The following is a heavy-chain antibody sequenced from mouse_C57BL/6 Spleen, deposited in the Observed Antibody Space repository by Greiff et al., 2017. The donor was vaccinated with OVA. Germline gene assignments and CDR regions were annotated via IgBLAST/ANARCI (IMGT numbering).Heavy chain of an antibody. CDR1: GFTFSDYG. CDR3: ARGVLRSSAWFAY. J-gene: IGHJ3*01. Sequence: VQVVESGGGLVKPGGSLKLSCAASGFTFSDYGMHWVSQAPEKGLEWVAYISSGSSNINYAEPVKGRFTISRDNAKNTLFLQMTRLMSEDTAMYYCARGVLRSSAWFAYWGQGTLVTVSA. CDR2: ISSGSSNI. V-gene: IGHV5-17*01. D-gene: IGHD1-1*01.